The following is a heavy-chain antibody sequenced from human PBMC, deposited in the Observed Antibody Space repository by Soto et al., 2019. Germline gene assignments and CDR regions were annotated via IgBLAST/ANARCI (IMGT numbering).Heavy chain of an antibody. Sequence: PGGSLRLSCAASGLTFSSYAMSWVRQTPGKGLEWVSAISGSGGSTYYADSVKGRFTISRDNSKNTLYLQMNSLRAEDTAVYYCARPLAYAVVAAIWAYWGQGTLVTVSS. J-gene: IGHJ4*02. D-gene: IGHD2-15*01. CDR2: ISGSGGST. CDR3: ARPLAYAVVAAIWAY. CDR1: GLTFSSYA. V-gene: IGHV3-23*01.